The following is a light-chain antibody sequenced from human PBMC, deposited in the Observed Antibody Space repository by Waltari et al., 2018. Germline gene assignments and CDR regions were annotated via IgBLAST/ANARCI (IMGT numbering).Light chain of an antibody. J-gene: IGKJ4*01. CDR2: KAS. Sequence: DIQMTQFPSTLSASVGDRLNITCRASQDIITWLAWYQQKPGKAPKLLIFKASSLESGVPSRFSGSGSGTEFTLTISSLQPDDFATYYCQQYNSYSTTFGGGTKVEVK. CDR1: QDIITW. CDR3: QQYNSYSTT. V-gene: IGKV1-5*03.